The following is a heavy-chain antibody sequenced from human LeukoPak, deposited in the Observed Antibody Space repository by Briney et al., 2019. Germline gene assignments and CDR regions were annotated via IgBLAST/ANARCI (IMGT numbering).Heavy chain of an antibody. V-gene: IGHV1-24*01. D-gene: IGHD3-16*02. J-gene: IGHJ4*02. Sequence: ASVKVSCKVSGCTLTELSMHWVRQAPGKGLEWMGGFDPEDGETIYAQKFQGRVTMTEDTSTDTAYMELSSLRSEDTAVYYCATADYVWGSYRSHLDYWGQGTLVTVSS. CDR3: ATADYVWGSYRSHLDY. CDR1: GCTLTELS. CDR2: FDPEDGET.